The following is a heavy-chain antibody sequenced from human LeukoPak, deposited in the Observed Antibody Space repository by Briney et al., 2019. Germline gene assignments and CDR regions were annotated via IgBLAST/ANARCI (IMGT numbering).Heavy chain of an antibody. Sequence: SETLSLTCAVSGGSFSGYYWSWIRQPPGKGLEGIGEINHSGSTNYNPSLKSRVTISVDTSKNQFSLKLSSVTAADTAVYYCASTYSSSWYPRASAWGQGTMVTVSS. CDR3: ASTYSSSWYPRASA. D-gene: IGHD6-13*01. CDR1: GGSFSGYY. V-gene: IGHV4-34*01. J-gene: IGHJ3*01. CDR2: INHSGST.